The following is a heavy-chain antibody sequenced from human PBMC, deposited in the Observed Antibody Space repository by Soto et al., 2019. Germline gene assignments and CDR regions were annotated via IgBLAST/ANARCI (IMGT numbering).Heavy chain of an antibody. J-gene: IGHJ6*02. CDR3: ARDTAGYSSTPYYYYGMDV. Sequence: GGSLRLSCAASGFTFSSYGMHWVRQAPGKGLEWVAVIWYDGSNKYYADSVKGRFTISRDNSKNTLYLQMNSLRAEDTAVYYCARDTAGYSSTPYYYYGMDVWGQGTTVTISS. CDR1: GFTFSSYG. CDR2: IWYDGSNK. V-gene: IGHV3-33*01. D-gene: IGHD6-19*01.